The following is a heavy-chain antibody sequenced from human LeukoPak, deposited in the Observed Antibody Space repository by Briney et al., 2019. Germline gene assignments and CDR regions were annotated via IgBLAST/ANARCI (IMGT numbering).Heavy chain of an antibody. J-gene: IGHJ3*02. CDR1: GGSFSGYY. CDR3: ATSGYDSGAFDI. Sequence: SETLSLTCAVYGGSFSGYYWSWIRQPPGKGLEWIGEINHSGSTNYNPSPKSRVTISVDTSKNQFSLKLSSVTAADTAVYYCATSGYDSGAFDIWGQGTMVTVSS. D-gene: IGHD5-12*01. CDR2: INHSGST. V-gene: IGHV4-34*01.